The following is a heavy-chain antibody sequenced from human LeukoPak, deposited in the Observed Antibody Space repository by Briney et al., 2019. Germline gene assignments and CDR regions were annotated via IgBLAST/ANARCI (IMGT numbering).Heavy chain of an antibody. Sequence: GGSLRLSCAASGFTFNNYGMSWVRQAPGKGLEWVSAISGSGGSTFYADSVKGRFTISRDNSKNTLYLQMNSLRAEDTAVYYCARGRIGDGYNYAYWGQGTLVTVSS. CDR2: ISGSGGST. V-gene: IGHV3-23*01. J-gene: IGHJ4*02. CDR1: GFTFNNYG. CDR3: ARGRIGDGYNYAY. D-gene: IGHD5-24*01.